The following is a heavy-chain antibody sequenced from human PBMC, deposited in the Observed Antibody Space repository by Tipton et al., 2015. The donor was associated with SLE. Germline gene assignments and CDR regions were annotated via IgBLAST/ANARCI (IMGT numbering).Heavy chain of an antibody. CDR3: ARGGGIVDY. D-gene: IGHD1-1*01. Sequence: TLSLTYAVYGGSFSGYYWSWIRQPPGKGLEWIGEIKHSGSTNYNPSLKSRVTISVDTSKNQFSLKLSSVTAADTAVYYCARGGGIVDYWGQGTLVTVSS. CDR1: GGSFSGYY. CDR2: IKHSGST. V-gene: IGHV4-34*01. J-gene: IGHJ4*02.